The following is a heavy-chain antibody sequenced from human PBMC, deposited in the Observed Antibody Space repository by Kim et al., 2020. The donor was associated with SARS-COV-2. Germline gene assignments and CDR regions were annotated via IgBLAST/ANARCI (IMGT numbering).Heavy chain of an antibody. CDR3: ATDMEGSGSYLGY. J-gene: IGHJ4*03. D-gene: IGHD3-10*01. V-gene: IGHV3-30*15. Sequence: YAASLKGRCTMSIDNSKNTVTLAMSSLRSEDTAVYYCATDMEGSGSYLGYWGQGTVVTVSS.